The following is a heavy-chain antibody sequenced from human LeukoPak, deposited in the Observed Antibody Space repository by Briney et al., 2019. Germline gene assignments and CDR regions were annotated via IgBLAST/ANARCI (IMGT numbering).Heavy chain of an antibody. D-gene: IGHD3-22*01. Sequence: GGSLRLSCEASGFTFSDYSMNLVRRAPGEGLEWLSYITSTSDTIYYADSVKGRFTSSRDNAKNSVYLQMNSLRAEDTAVYYCARSSGYPFFDYWGQGTLVTVSS. CDR3: ARSSGYPFFDY. J-gene: IGHJ4*02. V-gene: IGHV3-48*01. CDR2: ITSTSDTI. CDR1: GFTFSDYS.